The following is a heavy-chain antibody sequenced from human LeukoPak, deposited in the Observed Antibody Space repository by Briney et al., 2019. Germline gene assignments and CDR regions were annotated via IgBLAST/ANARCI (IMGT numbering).Heavy chain of an antibody. V-gene: IGHV3-74*01. CDR3: SRGTYPYSSDT. CDR2: INGEGSRT. J-gene: IGHJ5*02. D-gene: IGHD3-10*01. CDR1: GFTFSDYY. Sequence: GGSLRLSCAASGFTFSDYYMHWVRQAPGKGLLWISHINGEGSRTGYADSVKGRFTISRDNAKNILYLQMNSLRAEDTAVYYCSRGTYPYSSDTWGQGALVTVSS.